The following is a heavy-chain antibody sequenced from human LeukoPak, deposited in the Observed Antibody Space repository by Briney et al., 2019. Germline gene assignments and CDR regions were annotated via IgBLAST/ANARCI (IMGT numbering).Heavy chain of an antibody. D-gene: IGHD6-13*01. Sequence: SETLSLTCAVYGGSFSGYYWSWIRQPPGKGLEWIGEINHSGSTNYNPSLKSRVTISVDTSKNQFSLKLSSVTAADTAVYYCARGGRSLRYSSSGYKVWGQGTLVTVS. V-gene: IGHV4-34*01. CDR2: INHSGST. CDR3: ARGGRSLRYSSSGYKV. CDR1: GGSFSGYY. J-gene: IGHJ4*02.